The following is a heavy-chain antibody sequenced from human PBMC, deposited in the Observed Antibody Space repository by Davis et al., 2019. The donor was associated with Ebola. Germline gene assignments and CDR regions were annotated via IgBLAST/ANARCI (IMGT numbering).Heavy chain of an antibody. D-gene: IGHD1-26*01. CDR2: IYYSGST. Sequence: MPSETLSLTCTVSGGSVSSGSYYWSWIRQPPEKGLEWVGYIYYSGSTNYNPSLKSRVTISVDTSKKQFSLKLNSVTAADTAVYYCAVGNSGSYFGAFDIWGQGTMVTVSS. CDR1: GGSVSSGSYY. V-gene: IGHV4-61*01. CDR3: AVGNSGSYFGAFDI. J-gene: IGHJ3*02.